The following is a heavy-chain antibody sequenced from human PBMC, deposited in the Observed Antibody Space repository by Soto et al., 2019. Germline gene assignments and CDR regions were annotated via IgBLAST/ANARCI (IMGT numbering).Heavy chain of an antibody. V-gene: IGHV4-4*02. CDR3: ARHTYGNNRYYFDL. J-gene: IGHJ4*02. Sequence: SETLSLTCAVSGGSISSSNWWSWVRQPPGKGLEWIGEIYHSGSTNYNPSLKSQVTISVDTSKNQFSLQLSSVTAADTALYYCARHTYGNNRYYFDLWGQGSLVTVSS. CDR1: GGSISSSNW. CDR2: IYHSGST. D-gene: IGHD4-17*01.